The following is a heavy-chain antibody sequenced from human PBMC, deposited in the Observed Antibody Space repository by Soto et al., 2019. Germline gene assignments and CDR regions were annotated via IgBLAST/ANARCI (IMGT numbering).Heavy chain of an antibody. CDR3: ARRDRYYYGMDV. J-gene: IGHJ6*02. CDR1: GFTFSDYY. Sequence: QVQLVESGGGLVKPGGSLRLSCAASGFTFSDYYMSWIRQAPGKGLEWVPYISSSSSYTNYADSVKGRFTISRDNAKNSLYLQMNSLRAEDTAVYYCARRDRYYYGMDVWGQGTTVTVSS. CDR2: ISSSSSYT. V-gene: IGHV3-11*06.